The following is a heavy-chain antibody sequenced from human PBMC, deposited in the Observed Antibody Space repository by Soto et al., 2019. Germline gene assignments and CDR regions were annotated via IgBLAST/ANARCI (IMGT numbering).Heavy chain of an antibody. CDR2: IIPIFGTA. V-gene: IGHV1-69*13. J-gene: IGHJ1*01. Sequence: ASVKVSCKASGGTFSSYAISWVRQAPGQGLEWMGGIIPIFGTANYAQKFQGRVTITADESTSTAYMELSSPRSEDTAVYYCARAYCGGDCYSRYFQHWGQGTLVTVSS. D-gene: IGHD2-21*02. CDR3: ARAYCGGDCYSRYFQH. CDR1: GGTFSSYA.